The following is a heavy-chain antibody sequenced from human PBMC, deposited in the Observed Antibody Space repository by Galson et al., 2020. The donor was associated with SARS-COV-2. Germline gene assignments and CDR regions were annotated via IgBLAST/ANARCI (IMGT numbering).Heavy chain of an antibody. CDR1: GFTFTNYA. CDR2: ISHDGRIE. CDR3: ARDVSGGASDI. J-gene: IGHJ6*02. V-gene: IGHV3-30*04. D-gene: IGHD1-26*01. Sequence: GGSLRLSCAASGFTFTNYAIHWVRQAPGKGLEWVAVISHDGRIEVYADSVKGRFTISRDNSENMLFLQMDSLRADDTAVYYCARDVSGGASDIWGQGTTVAVSS.